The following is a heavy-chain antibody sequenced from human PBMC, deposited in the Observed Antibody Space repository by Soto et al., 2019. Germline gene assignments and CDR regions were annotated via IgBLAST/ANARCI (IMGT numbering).Heavy chain of an antibody. CDR3: ARALSGDYYYYYGMDV. CDR1: GGTFSSYA. D-gene: IGHD4-17*01. Sequence: SVKVSCKASGGTFSSYAISWVRQAPGQGLEWMGGIIPIFGTANYAQKFQGRDTITADESTSTAYMELSSLRSEDTAVYYCARALSGDYYYYYGMDVWGQGTTVTVSS. V-gene: IGHV1-69*13. J-gene: IGHJ6*02. CDR2: IIPIFGTA.